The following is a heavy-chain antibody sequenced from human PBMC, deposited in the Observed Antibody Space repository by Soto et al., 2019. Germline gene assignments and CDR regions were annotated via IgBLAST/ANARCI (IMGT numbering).Heavy chain of an antibody. D-gene: IGHD1-26*01. CDR2: IYYSGST. J-gene: IGHJ4*02. CDR1: GGSISSGDYY. CDR3: ARAEWELPLLDY. Sequence: SETLSLTCTVSGGSISSGDYYWSWIRQPPGKGLEWIGYIYYSGSTYYNPSLKSRVTISVDTSKNQFSLKLSSVTAADTAVYYCARAEWELPLLDYWGQGTLVTVSS. V-gene: IGHV4-30-4*01.